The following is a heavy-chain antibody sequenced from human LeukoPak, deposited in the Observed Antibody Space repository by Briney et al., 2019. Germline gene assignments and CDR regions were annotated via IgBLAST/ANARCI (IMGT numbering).Heavy chain of an antibody. CDR3: ARRGYYYDSSGFDY. CDR2: IYYSGST. Sequence: SETLSLTCTVSGGSISSYYWSWIRQPPGKGLEWIGYIYYSGSTNYSPSLKSRVTISVDTSKNQFSLKLSSVTAADTAVYYCARRGYYYDSSGFDYWGQGTLVTVSS. V-gene: IGHV4-59*08. J-gene: IGHJ4*02. D-gene: IGHD3-22*01. CDR1: GGSISSYY.